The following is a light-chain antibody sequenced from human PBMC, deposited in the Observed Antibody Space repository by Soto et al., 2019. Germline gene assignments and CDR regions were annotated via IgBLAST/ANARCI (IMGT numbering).Light chain of an antibody. Sequence: QSVLTQPASVSGSPGQSVTISCTGSSSDVGDYNYVSWYQLHPDKAPKLMIYDVSNRPSGASNRFSGSKFGNTASLTISGLQAEDEADYYCSSYTSSSTWVFGGGTQLTVL. CDR3: SSYTSSSTWV. V-gene: IGLV2-14*03. CDR2: DVS. CDR1: SSDVGDYNY. J-gene: IGLJ3*02.